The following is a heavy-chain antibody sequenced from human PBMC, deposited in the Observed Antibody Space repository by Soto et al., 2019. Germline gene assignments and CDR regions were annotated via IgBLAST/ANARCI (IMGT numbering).Heavy chain of an antibody. V-gene: IGHV3-21*01. Sequence: VGSLRLSCAASGFTFTRYSMNCVRQAPGKGLEWVSSISSTTNYIYYADSMKGRFTVSRDNAKNSVYLEMNSLSAEDTALYYWARESEDLNSNFDYWGQGTLVTVSS. CDR1: GFTFTRYS. CDR3: ARESEDLNSNFDY. J-gene: IGHJ4*02. CDR2: ISSTTNYI. D-gene: IGHD1-1*01.